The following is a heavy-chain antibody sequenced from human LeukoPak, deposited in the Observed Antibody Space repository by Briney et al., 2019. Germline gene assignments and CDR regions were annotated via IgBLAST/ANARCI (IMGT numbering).Heavy chain of an antibody. CDR3: ARAPSRAAADWFDP. V-gene: IGHV4-4*07. D-gene: IGHD6-13*01. CDR2: IYTSGST. Sequence: PSETLSLTCTVSGGSISSYYWNWIRQPAGKGLEWIGRIYTSGSTNYNPSLKSRVTMSVDTSKNQFSLKLSSVTAADTAVYYCARAPSRAAADWFDPWGQGTLVTVSS. CDR1: GGSISSYY. J-gene: IGHJ5*02.